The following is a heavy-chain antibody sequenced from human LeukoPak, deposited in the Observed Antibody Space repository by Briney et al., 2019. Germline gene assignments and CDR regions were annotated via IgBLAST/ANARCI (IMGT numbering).Heavy chain of an antibody. CDR1: GYTFTGNG. V-gene: IGHV1-18*01. CDR2: ISGYNGNT. Sequence: ASVKVSCKASGYTFTGNGITWVRQAPGQGLEWMGWISGYNGNTVYAQVFQGRVTMTTDTSTSTAYMELRSLRSDDTAVYYCARSGYCSGTSCYAEGLDYWGQGTLVTVSS. J-gene: IGHJ4*02. CDR3: ARSGYCSGTSCYAEGLDY. D-gene: IGHD2-2*01.